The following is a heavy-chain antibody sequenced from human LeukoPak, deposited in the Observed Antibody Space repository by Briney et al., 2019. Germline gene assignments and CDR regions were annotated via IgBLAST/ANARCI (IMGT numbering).Heavy chain of an antibody. V-gene: IGHV3-23*01. CDR2: IGGSGVAT. CDR3: AKFSAVWGTFDY. CDR1: GFTFSTYG. Sequence: GVSLRLSCAASGFTFSTYGMSWVRQAPGKGLEWVSGIGGSGVATYYADSVKGRFTISRDNSKSTLYLQMNSLRAEDTAVYYCAKFSAVWGTFDYWGQGILVTVS. J-gene: IGHJ4*02. D-gene: IGHD3-16*01.